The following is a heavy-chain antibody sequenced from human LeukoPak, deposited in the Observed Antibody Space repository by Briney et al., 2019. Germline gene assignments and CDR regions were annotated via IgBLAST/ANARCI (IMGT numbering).Heavy chain of an antibody. D-gene: IGHD3-9*01. CDR1: GGSISSDY. CDR3: ARVTGYTIEDYFDY. Sequence: SETLSLTCTVSGGSISSDYWSWIRQPAGKGLEWIGRIYTTGSTNYNPSLKSRVTISVKTSKNQFSLKLRSVTAADTAVYYCARVTGYTIEDYFDYWGQGILVTVSS. J-gene: IGHJ4*02. V-gene: IGHV4-4*07. CDR2: IYTTGST.